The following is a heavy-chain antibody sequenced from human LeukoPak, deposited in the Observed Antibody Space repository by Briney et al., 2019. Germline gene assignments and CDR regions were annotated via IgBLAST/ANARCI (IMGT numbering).Heavy chain of an antibody. D-gene: IGHD6-19*01. CDR2: IRYDGSNK. J-gene: IGHJ4*02. Sequence: PGGSLRLSCTVSGFTVSSNSMSWVRQAPGKGLEWVAFIRYDGSNKYYADSVKGRFTISRDNSKNTLYLQMNSLRAEDTAVYYCAKERNGAVADVDYWGQGTLVTVSS. CDR1: GFTVSSNS. CDR3: AKERNGAVADVDY. V-gene: IGHV3-30*02.